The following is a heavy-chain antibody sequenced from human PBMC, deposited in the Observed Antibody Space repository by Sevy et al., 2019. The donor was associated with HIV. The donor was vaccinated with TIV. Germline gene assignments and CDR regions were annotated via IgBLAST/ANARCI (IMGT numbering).Heavy chain of an antibody. Sequence: GGSLRLSCAASGFTFSSYSMNWVRQAPGKGLEWVSYISSSGSTIYYADSVKGRFTISRDNAKNPMYLQMNSLRDEDTAVYYCARIRTGYYYYYMDVWGKGTTVTVSS. CDR1: GFTFSSYS. CDR2: ISSSGSTI. D-gene: IGHD4-17*01. V-gene: IGHV3-48*02. CDR3: ARIRTGYYYYYMDV. J-gene: IGHJ6*03.